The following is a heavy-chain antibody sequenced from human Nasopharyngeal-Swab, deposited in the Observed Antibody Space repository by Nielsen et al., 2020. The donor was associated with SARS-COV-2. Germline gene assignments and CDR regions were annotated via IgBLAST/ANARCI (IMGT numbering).Heavy chain of an antibody. CDR1: GFTFRSYG. V-gene: IGHV3-30*03. J-gene: IGHJ4*02. D-gene: IGHD1-26*01. CDR2: TSYDGSNK. Sequence: LSLTCAASGFTFRSYGMHWVRQAPGKGLEWVAVTSYDGSNKYYADSVKGRFTISRDNSKNTLYLQMNSLRAEDTAVYYCARDIGGSSGDYRGQGTLVTVSS. CDR3: ARDIGGSSGDY.